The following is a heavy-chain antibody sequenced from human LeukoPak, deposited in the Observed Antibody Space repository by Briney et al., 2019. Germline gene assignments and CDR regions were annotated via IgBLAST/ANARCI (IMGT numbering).Heavy chain of an antibody. V-gene: IGHV3-21*01. D-gene: IGHD6-6*01. Sequence: PGGSLRLSCAASGLTFSSYSMNWVRQAPGKGLEWVSSISSSSSYIYYADSVKGRFTISRDNAKNSLYLQMNSLRAEDTAVYYCARDRGGKIAARVDYWGQGTLVTVSS. CDR2: ISSSSSYI. J-gene: IGHJ4*02. CDR3: ARDRGGKIAARVDY. CDR1: GLTFSSYS.